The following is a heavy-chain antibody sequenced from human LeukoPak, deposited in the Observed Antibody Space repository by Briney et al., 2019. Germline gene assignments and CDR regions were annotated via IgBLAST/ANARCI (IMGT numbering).Heavy chain of an antibody. J-gene: IGHJ4*02. CDR1: GFTFSSYG. CDR2: ISYAGDNK. V-gene: IGHV3-30*18. CDR3: AKGENYAFDY. Sequence: GRSLRLSCAASGFTFSSYGMHWVRQAPGKGLEWLAVISYAGDNKFYGDSAKGRFTISRDNSKNTLYMQMNGLRSEDTAFCYCAKGENYAFDYWGQGTLVTVSS. D-gene: IGHD2-2*01.